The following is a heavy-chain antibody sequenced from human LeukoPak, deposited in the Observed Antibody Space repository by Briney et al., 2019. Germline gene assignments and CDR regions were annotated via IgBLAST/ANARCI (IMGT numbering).Heavy chain of an antibody. J-gene: IGHJ4*02. D-gene: IGHD3-22*01. CDR2: IYSGGST. CDR3: ARDPTYYYDSSGYTAPDY. CDR1: GFTVSSNY. Sequence: GGSLRLSCAASGFTVSSNYMSWVRQAPGKGLEWVSVIYSGGSTYYADSVKGRFTISRDNSKNTLYLQMNSLRAEDTAVYYCARDPTYYYDSSGYTAPDYWGQGTLVTVSS. V-gene: IGHV3-66*01.